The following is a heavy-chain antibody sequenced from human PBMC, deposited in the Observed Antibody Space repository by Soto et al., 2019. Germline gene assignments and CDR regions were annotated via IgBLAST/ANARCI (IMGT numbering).Heavy chain of an antibody. CDR3: ARDQGVSSGYYLHYFDY. Sequence: ASVKVSCKASGYTFTGYYMHWVRQAPGQGLEWMGWINPNSGGTNYAQKFQGWVSMTGDTSISTAYMELSRLRSDDTAVYYCARDQGVSSGYYLHYFDYWGQGTLVTVSS. CDR1: GYTFTGYY. CDR2: INPNSGGT. J-gene: IGHJ4*01. D-gene: IGHD3-22*01. V-gene: IGHV1-2*04.